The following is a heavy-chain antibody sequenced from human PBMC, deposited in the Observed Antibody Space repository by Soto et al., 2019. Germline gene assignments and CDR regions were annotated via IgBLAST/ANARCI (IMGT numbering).Heavy chain of an antibody. Sequence: QVQLVQSGSEVKKPGSSVKVSCKASGGTFSIYTISWVRQAPGQRLEWMGRVIPIFDVTSYAKRFQGRVTITADKSTTTAYMELSSLRSEDSAVYYCARDRDNSNWPNFDYWGQGTLVTVSP. J-gene: IGHJ4*02. CDR2: VIPIFDVT. V-gene: IGHV1-69*02. CDR3: ARDRDNSNWPNFDY. CDR1: GGTFSIYT. D-gene: IGHD6-13*01.